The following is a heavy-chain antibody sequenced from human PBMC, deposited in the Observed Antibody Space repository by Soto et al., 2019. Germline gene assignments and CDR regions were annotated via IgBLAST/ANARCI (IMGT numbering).Heavy chain of an antibody. CDR1: GGSISNSY. CDR2: IYSSGST. CDR3: ARRYGVYFDY. J-gene: IGHJ4*02. D-gene: IGHD4-17*01. V-gene: IGHV4-59*08. Sequence: TLSLTCTVSGGSISNSYWSWIRQSPEKGLEWIGYIYSSGSTNYNPSLKSRVTISVDTSKNQFSLKLSSVTAADTAVYYCARRYGVYFDYWGQGTLVTVSS.